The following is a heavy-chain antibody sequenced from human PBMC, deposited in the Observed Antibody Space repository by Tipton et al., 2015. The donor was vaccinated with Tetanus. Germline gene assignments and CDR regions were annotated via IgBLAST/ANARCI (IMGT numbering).Heavy chain of an antibody. V-gene: IGHV4-59*01. J-gene: IGHJ4*02. Sequence: TLSLTCTVSGGSISSFYWSWIRQSPGRGLEWIGYIYYTGNTNYNPSLKSRVTISADTTKKQFSLNLRSVTAADTAVYYCAGLPVGGGYSAIHYFLHWGQGTLVTVSS. CDR2: IYYTGNT. CDR1: GGSISSFY. D-gene: IGHD4-23*01. CDR3: AGLPVGGGYSAIHYFLH.